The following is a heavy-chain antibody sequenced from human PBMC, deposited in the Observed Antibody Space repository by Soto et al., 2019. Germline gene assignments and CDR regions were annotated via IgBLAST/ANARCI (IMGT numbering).Heavy chain of an antibody. Sequence: SETLSLTCAVSGGSFSGHFWSWIRQPPGKGLEWIGEINHSGSTNFNASLKSRVTISVDTSKNQFSLKVNSLTAADTAVYYCARGISMIVEAQRDAPDKYYFDSWGQGTVVTVS. D-gene: IGHD3-22*01. V-gene: IGHV4-34*01. J-gene: IGHJ4*02. CDR1: GGSFSGHF. CDR2: INHSGST. CDR3: ARGISMIVEAQRDAPDKYYFDS.